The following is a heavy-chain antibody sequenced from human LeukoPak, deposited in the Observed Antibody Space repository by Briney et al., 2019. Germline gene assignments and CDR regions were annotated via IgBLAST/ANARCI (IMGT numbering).Heavy chain of an antibody. CDR1: GFTFSSYT. Sequence: TGGSLRLSCAASGFTFSSYTMNWARQAPGKGLEWVSYISSSSDNIYYADSVKGRFTISRDNAKRSVYLQMNSLRNEDTAVYYCTKDGPYNDVWYVDYWGQGTLVTVSS. CDR3: TKDGPYNDVWYVDY. CDR2: ISSSSDNI. D-gene: IGHD3-3*01. J-gene: IGHJ4*02. V-gene: IGHV3-48*02.